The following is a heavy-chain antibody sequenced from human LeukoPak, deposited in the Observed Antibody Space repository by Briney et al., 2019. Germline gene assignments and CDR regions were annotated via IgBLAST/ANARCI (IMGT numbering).Heavy chain of an antibody. CDR2: IIPILGIA. V-gene: IGHV1-69*04. J-gene: IGHJ4*02. CDR3: VLGGYSYGVSYFDY. D-gene: IGHD5-18*01. Sequence: SVKVSCKASGGTFSSYAISWVRQTPGQGLEWMGRIIPILGIANYAQKFQGRVTITADKSTSTAYMELSSLRSEDTAVYYCVLGGYSYGVSYFDYWGQGTLVTVSS. CDR1: GGTFSSYA.